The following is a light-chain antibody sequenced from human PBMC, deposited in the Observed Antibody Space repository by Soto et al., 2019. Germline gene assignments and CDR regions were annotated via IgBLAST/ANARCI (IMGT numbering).Light chain of an antibody. CDR1: QDIKND. J-gene: IGKJ1*01. Sequence: EVTQTQSSLSAYVGDRVTITCRASQDIKNDVAWYQQKPGKAPKLLIYAASSLQSGVPSRFSGSGSGTDFTLTISSLQPEDVATYYCQKYNSYRTFGQRAKVDI. V-gene: IGKV1-6*01. CDR2: AAS. CDR3: QKYNSYRT.